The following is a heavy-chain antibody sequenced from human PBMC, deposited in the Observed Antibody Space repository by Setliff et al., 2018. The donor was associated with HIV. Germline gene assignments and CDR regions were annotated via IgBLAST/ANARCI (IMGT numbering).Heavy chain of an antibody. CDR3: ARDWSARDGLDY. V-gene: IGHV4-59*12. CDR2: IYSSGTT. J-gene: IGHJ4*02. D-gene: IGHD3-3*01. Sequence: SETLSLTCTVSGGSMSSYFWSWLRQPPGRGLEWIGYIYSSGTTKYNPSLKSRVTILVDTSKNQFSLKLSSVTAADTAVYYCARDWSARDGLDYWGQGTLVTVSS. CDR1: GGSMSSYF.